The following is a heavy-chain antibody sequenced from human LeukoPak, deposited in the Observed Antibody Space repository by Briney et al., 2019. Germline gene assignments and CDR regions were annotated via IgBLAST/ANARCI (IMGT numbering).Heavy chain of an antibody. J-gene: IGHJ4*02. CDR1: GFTFSGSA. CDR3: AKSLVSDS. V-gene: IGHV3-48*02. Sequence: TGGSLRLSCAASGFTFSGSAMNWVRQAPGKGLEWISSISSTGSTIYYADSLKGRFTISRDNAKNSLYLQMNSLGDEDTAVYYCAKSLVSDSWGQGTLVTVSS. CDR2: ISSTGSTI. D-gene: IGHD3-16*01.